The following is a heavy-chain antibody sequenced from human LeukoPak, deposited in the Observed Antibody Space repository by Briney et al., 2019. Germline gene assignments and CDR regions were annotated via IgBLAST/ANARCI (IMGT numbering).Heavy chain of an antibody. CDR1: GFTFSSYA. D-gene: IGHD3-22*01. CDR2: ISGSGGST. V-gene: IGHV3-23*01. J-gene: IGHJ4*02. Sequence: GGSLRLSCAASGFTFSSYAMRWVRQAPGKGLEWVSAISGSGGSTYYADSVKGRFTISRDNSKNTLYLQMNSLRAEDTAVYYCAKDLFGYYYDSSGYYSIPGDYWGQGTLVTVSS. CDR3: AKDLFGYYYDSSGYYSIPGDY.